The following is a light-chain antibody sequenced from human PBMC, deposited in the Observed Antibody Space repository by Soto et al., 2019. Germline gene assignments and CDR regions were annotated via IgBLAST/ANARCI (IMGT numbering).Light chain of an antibody. V-gene: IGLV3-21*02. CDR3: HVSVGRVDPVV. CDR1: NIGSKS. J-gene: IGLJ2*01. Sequence: SYVLTQPPSVSVAPGQTARITCGGNNIGSKSVHWYQQKPGQAPVLVVFDDYDRPSGIPERFSGSNSGNTATLTISRVEAADEADYYCHVSVGRVDPVVFGGGTKVTVL. CDR2: DDY.